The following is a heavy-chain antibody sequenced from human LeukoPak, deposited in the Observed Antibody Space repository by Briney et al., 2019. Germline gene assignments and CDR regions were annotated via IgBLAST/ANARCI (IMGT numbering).Heavy chain of an antibody. CDR1: GGSISSSSSY. CDR2: IYYGGSL. J-gene: IGHJ4*02. CDR3: AREGFYSDSSGYYVFDY. D-gene: IGHD3-22*01. Sequence: PSETLSLTCTVSGGSISSSSSYWGWIRQPPGKGLEWIGSIYYGGSLYYNPSLKSRVTISVDTSKNQFSLKLSSVTAADTAVYYCAREGFYSDSSGYYVFDYWGQGTLVTVSS. V-gene: IGHV4-39*07.